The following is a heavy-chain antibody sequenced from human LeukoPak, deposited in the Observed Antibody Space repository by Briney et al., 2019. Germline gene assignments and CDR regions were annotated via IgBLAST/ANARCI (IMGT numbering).Heavy chain of an antibody. Sequence: TGGSLRLSCAGSGFSFSWYSMNWVRQAPGKGLEWVSHISGTGSTIFYADSVKGRFTISKDNAKNSLYLQMNSLRAEDTAVYYCARDREWYLTDYWGQGTLVTVSS. V-gene: IGHV3-48*01. J-gene: IGHJ4*02. CDR2: ISGTGSTI. D-gene: IGHD3-3*01. CDR1: GFSFSWYS. CDR3: ARDREWYLTDY.